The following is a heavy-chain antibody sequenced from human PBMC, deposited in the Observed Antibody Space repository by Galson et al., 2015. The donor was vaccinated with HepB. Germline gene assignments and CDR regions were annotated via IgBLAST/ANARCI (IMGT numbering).Heavy chain of an antibody. Sequence: SLRLSCAASGFTFSSYGMLWVRQAPGKGLEWVAVISYDGSNKYYADSVKGRFTISRDNSKNTLYLQMNSLRAEDTAVYYCAKGQVDPWGQGTLVTVSS. V-gene: IGHV3-30*18. CDR2: ISYDGSNK. J-gene: IGHJ5*02. CDR3: AKGQVDP. CDR1: GFTFSSYG.